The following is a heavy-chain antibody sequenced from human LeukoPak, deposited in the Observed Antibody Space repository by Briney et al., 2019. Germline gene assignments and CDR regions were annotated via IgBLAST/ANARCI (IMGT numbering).Heavy chain of an antibody. CDR1: GFTFSSYA. CDR2: ISGSGGST. Sequence: PGGSLRLSCAASGFTFSSYAMSWVRQAPGKGLEWVSAISGSGGSTYYADSVKGRFTISTDNSKNTLYLQMNSLRAEDTAVYYCAKPRAGRDYYGSGSYYKPDLSFDYWGQGTLVTVSS. CDR3: AKPRAGRDYYGSGSYYKPDLSFDY. J-gene: IGHJ4*02. D-gene: IGHD3-10*01. V-gene: IGHV3-23*01.